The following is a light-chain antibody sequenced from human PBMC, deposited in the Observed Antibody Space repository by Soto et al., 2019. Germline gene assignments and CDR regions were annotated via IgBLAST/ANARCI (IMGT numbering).Light chain of an antibody. CDR2: GAS. CDR3: QQYGTPYQFT. Sequence: IVLTQSPGTLSLSPGERATLSCRASQTVTSNYLAWYQQKPGQAPRLLVYGASTRATGIAGRFSGSGSGRDFTLSISRLEHEDGAVYYYQQYGTPYQFTFGPGTKVDI. J-gene: IGKJ3*01. V-gene: IGKV3-20*01. CDR1: QTVTSNY.